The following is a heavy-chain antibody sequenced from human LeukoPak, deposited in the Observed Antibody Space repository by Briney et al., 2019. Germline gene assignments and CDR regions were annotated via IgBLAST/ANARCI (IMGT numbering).Heavy chain of an antibody. CDR2: INPNSGGT. J-gene: IGHJ3*02. CDR1: GYTFTGYY. D-gene: IGHD2-21*02. CDR3: ARDRGTHIVVVTAIPGYAFDI. V-gene: IGHV1-2*02. Sequence: RASAKVSCKASGYTFTGYYMHWARQAPGQGLEWMGWINPNSGGTNYAQKFQGRVTMTRDTSISTAYMELSRLRSDDTAVYYCARDRGTHIVVVTAIPGYAFDIWGQGTMVTVSS.